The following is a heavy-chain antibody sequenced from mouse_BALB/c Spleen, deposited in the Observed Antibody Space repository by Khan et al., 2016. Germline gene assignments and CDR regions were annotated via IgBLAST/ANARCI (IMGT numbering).Heavy chain of an antibody. CDR1: GYTFTNYG. J-gene: IGHJ1*01. CDR3: ARYRYYYGSSRYFDV. CDR2: INTYSGES. Sequence: QSGPELKKPGKTVKISCKASGYTFTNYGMNWVKQAPGKGLKWMGWINTYSGESTYADDFKGRFAFSLETSANTAYLQINNLKNEDTATYFCARYRYYYGSSRYFDVWGAGTTVTVSS. D-gene: IGHD1-1*01. V-gene: IGHV9-3-1*01.